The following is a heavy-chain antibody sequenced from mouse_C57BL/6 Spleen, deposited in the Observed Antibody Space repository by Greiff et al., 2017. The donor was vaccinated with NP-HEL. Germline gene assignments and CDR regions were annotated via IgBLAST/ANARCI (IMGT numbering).Heavy chain of an antibody. J-gene: IGHJ4*01. CDR2: ISNGGGST. CDR1: GFTFSDYY. V-gene: IGHV5-12*01. Sequence: EVHLVESGGGLVQPGGSLKLSCAASGFTFSDYYMYWVRQTPEKRLEWVAYISNGGGSTYYPDTVKGRFTISRDNAKNTLYLQMSRLKSEDTAMYYCARRLGRKGSYYAMDYWGQGTSVTVSS. D-gene: IGHD4-1*01. CDR3: ARRLGRKGSYYAMDY.